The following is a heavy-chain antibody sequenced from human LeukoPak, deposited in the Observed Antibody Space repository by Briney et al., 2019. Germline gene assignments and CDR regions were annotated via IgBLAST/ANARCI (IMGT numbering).Heavy chain of an antibody. CDR3: ARGEAYYDFWSGYQEYFQH. CDR1: GYTFTSYG. Sequence: ASVKVSCKASGYTFTSYGISWVRPAPGQGLEWMGWISSYNGNTNYAQKLQGRVTMTTDTSTSTAYMELRSLRSDDTAVYYCARGEAYYDFWSGYQEYFQHWGQGTLVTVSS. CDR2: ISSYNGNT. J-gene: IGHJ1*01. D-gene: IGHD3-3*01. V-gene: IGHV1-18*01.